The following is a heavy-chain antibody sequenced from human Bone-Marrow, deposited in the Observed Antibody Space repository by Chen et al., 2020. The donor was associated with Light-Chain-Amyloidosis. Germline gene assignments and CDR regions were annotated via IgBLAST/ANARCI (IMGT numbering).Heavy chain of an antibody. CDR2: IGLSDGES. Sequence: EGQLVPAGAEVNKPGESQRTSWTGSANIFSSDWMSWVRQMPGKVLEWMGGIGLSDGESNYSPSVEVHVSISVEKSINTAHLQWSRLEASDTARDYCARQGYYEISGYSDYWGQGTLVTVSS. J-gene: IGHJ4*02. D-gene: IGHD3-22*01. CDR1: ANIFSSDW. CDR3: ARQGYYEISGYSDY. V-gene: IGHV5-10-1*03.